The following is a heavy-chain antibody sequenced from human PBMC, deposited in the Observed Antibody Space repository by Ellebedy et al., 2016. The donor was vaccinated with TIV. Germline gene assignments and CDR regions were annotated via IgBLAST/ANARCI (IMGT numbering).Heavy chain of an antibody. V-gene: IGHV3-33*06. D-gene: IGHD5-18*01. J-gene: IGHJ6*02. CDR1: GFTFSSYG. CDR2: IWYDGSNK. CDR3: AKDRMRYSYAPLYGMDV. Sequence: GESLKISCAASGFTFSSYGMHWVRQAPGKGLEWVAVIWYDGSNKYYADSVKGRFTISRDNSKNTLYLQMNSLRAEDTAVYYCAKDRMRYSYAPLYGMDVWGQGTTVTVSS.